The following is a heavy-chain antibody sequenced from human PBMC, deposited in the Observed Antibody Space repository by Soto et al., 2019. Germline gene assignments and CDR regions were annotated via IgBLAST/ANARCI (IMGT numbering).Heavy chain of an antibody. Sequence: EVQLLESGGGLVQPGGSLRLSCAASGFTFSSYAMSWFRQAPGKGLEWISAVIGSGGSTYYADSVKGRFTISRDNSKDTLYLQMNNLRAEDTAVYYCAKPPDYNWNDYWGQGTLVTVSS. J-gene: IGHJ4*02. V-gene: IGHV3-23*01. CDR2: VIGSGGST. CDR3: AKPPDYNWNDY. CDR1: GFTFSSYA. D-gene: IGHD1-20*01.